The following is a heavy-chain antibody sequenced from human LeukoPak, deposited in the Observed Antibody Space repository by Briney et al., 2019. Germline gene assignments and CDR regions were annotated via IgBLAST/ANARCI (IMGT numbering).Heavy chain of an antibody. CDR3: ARVPDIVVVPAAIVGFDP. CDR1: GYTFTGYY. J-gene: IGHJ5*02. V-gene: IGHV1-2*02. Sequence: ASVKVSCKASGYTFTGYYMHWVRQAPGQGLEWMGWINPNSGGTNYAQKFQGRVTMTRDTSISTAYMELSRLRSDDTAVYYCARVPDIVVVPAAIVGFDPWGQGTLVTVSS. CDR2: INPNSGGT. D-gene: IGHD2-2*02.